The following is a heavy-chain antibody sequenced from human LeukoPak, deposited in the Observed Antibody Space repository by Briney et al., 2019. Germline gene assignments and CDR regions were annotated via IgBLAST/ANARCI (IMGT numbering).Heavy chain of an antibody. CDR1: GGSISSYY. CDR2: IYYSGST. CDR3: ARDPGIQPQGY. J-gene: IGHJ4*01. V-gene: IGHV4-4*07. Sequence: PSETLSLTCTVSGGSISSYYWSWIRQPAGKGLEWIGRIYYSGSTYYNPSLKSRVTISVDTSKNQFSLKLSSVTAADTAVYYCARDPGIQPQGYWGHGTLVTVSS. D-gene: IGHD5-18*01.